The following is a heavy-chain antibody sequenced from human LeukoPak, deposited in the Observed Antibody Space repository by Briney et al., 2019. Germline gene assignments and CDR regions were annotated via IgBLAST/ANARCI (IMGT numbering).Heavy chain of an antibody. Sequence: GASVKVSCKASGYTFTSYGISWVRQAPGQGLEWMGWISAYNGNTKYAQNLQGRVTMTTDTSTSTAYMELRSLRPDDTAVYYCARVRSSSSPDYYYYGLDVWGQGTTVTVSS. CDR3: ARVRSSSSPDYYYYGLDV. V-gene: IGHV1-18*01. J-gene: IGHJ6*02. CDR1: GYTFTSYG. CDR2: ISAYNGNT. D-gene: IGHD6-6*01.